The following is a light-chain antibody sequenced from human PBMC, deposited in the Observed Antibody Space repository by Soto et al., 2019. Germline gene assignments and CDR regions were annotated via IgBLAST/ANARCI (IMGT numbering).Light chain of an antibody. CDR1: QSIARF. Sequence: DLQMTQSPSSLSAAVGDRVTITCRASQSIARFLNWYQQKPGEVPKLLIFGASYVRSGVPSRFSGSGSGTHFALTITSLQPEDFATYFCQQSHIAPYTFGQGTNL. J-gene: IGKJ2*01. V-gene: IGKV1-39*01. CDR2: GAS. CDR3: QQSHIAPYT.